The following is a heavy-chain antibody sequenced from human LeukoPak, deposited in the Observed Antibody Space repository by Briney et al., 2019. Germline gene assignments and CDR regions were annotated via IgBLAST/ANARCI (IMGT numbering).Heavy chain of an antibody. CDR3: ARGPLSSGWYHYGMDV. J-gene: IGHJ6*02. D-gene: IGHD6-19*01. CDR2: IYPGDSDT. CDR1: GYSFTSYW. V-gene: IGHV5-51*01. Sequence: GESLKISCKGSGYSFTSYWIGWVREMPGKGLEWMEIIYPGDSDTRYSPSFQGQVTISADKSISTAYLQWSSLKASDTAMYYCARGPLSSGWYHYGMDVWGQATTVTVSS.